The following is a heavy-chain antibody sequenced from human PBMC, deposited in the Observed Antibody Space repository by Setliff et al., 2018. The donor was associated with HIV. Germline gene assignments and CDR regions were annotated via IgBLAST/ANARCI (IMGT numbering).Heavy chain of an antibody. CDR2: IYYSGTT. CDR3: ASRGIVVVTMSMPDEFFVH. D-gene: IGHD2-21*02. V-gene: IGHV4-34*01. J-gene: IGHJ1*01. Sequence: PSETLSLTCAVYGGSFSGYYWSWIRQPPGKGLEWIGSIYYSGTTYYNPSLRGRVTISVDRSRNQFSLTLNSVTAADTATYYCASRGIVVVTMSMPDEFFVHWGHGTLVTVSS. CDR1: GGSFSGYY.